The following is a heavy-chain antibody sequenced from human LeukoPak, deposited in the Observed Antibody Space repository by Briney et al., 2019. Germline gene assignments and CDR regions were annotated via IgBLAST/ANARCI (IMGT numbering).Heavy chain of an antibody. J-gene: IGHJ4*02. Sequence: GASLKVSCKASGYTFTSYDINWVRQATGQGLEWMGWMNPNSANTGYAQNFQGRVTMTRNTSISTAYMELSSLRSEDTAVYYCAIRFSRGSGSAIDYWGQGTLVTVSS. V-gene: IGHV1-8*01. CDR3: AIRFSRGSGSAIDY. CDR2: MNPNSANT. D-gene: IGHD3-10*01. CDR1: GYTFTSYD.